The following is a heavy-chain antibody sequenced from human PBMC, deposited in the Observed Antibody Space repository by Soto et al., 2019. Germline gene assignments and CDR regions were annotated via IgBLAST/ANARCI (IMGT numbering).Heavy chain of an antibody. CDR1: GGTFSSYA. CDR3: ARRPISPRGGWFDP. V-gene: IGHV1-69*12. D-gene: IGHD3-10*01. Sequence: QVQLVQSGAEVKKPGSSVKVSCKASGGTFSSYAISWVRQAPGQGLEWMGGIIPIFGTANYAQKFQGRVTXXAXEXXSTAYMELSSLRSEDTAVYYCARRPISPRGGWFDPWGQGTLVTVSS. J-gene: IGHJ5*02. CDR2: IIPIFGTA.